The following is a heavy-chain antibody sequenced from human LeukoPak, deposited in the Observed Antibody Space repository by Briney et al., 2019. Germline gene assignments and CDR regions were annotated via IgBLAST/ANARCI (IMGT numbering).Heavy chain of an antibody. CDR1: GFTLPGHT. V-gene: IGHV3-23*01. CDR2: RGDRNGRT. J-gene: IGHJ4*02. CDR3: AKDPKPLYDLWSGYK. D-gene: IGHD3-3*01. Sequence: PGGSLRLSCAASGFTLPGHTMSLLRKAPGKGLEWVSIRGDRNGRTYYADSVKGRFTISRDTSKNILYLQMNNLRAEDTAVYYCAKDPKPLYDLWSGYKWGQGTLVTVSS.